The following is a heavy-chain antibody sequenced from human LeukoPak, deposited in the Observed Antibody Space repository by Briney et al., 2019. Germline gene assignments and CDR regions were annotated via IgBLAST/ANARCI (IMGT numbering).Heavy chain of an antibody. Sequence: SVKVSCKASGGTFSSYAISWVRQAPGRGLEWMGGIIPIFGTANYAQKFQGRVTITADESTSTAYMELSSLRSEDTAVYYCTREGVYSPDPSSYHRLPFDIWGKGTVVIVSS. V-gene: IGHV1-69*13. J-gene: IGHJ3*02. CDR2: IIPIFGTA. D-gene: IGHD3-16*02. CDR1: GGTFSSYA. CDR3: TREGVYSPDPSSYHRLPFDI.